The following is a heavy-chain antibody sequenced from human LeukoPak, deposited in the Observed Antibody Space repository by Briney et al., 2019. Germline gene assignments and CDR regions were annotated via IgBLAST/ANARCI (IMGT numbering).Heavy chain of an antibody. J-gene: IGHJ4*02. CDR3: TTDYYDYVWGSYRPDY. V-gene: IGHV3-15*01. Sequence: KPGGSLRLSCAASGFTFSNAWMSWVRQAPGQGLEWVARIKSKTDGETTDYAAPVKGRFTISRDDSKNTLYPQMNSLKTEDTAVYYCTTDYYDYVWGSYRPDYWGQGTLVTVSS. CDR2: IKSKTDGETT. D-gene: IGHD3-16*02. CDR1: GFTFSNAW.